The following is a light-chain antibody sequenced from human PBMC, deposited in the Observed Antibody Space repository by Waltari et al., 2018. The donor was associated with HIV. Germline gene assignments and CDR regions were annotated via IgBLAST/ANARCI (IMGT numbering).Light chain of an antibody. V-gene: IGLV1-44*01. CDR1: NSNIGGNT. J-gene: IGLJ2*01. CDR3: AAWDGSLLGVL. Sequence: QSVLTQPPSASGTPGQRVTIACSGSNSNIGGNTVNWYKQVPGTAPKLLIYNNYGRPSGVPDRFSGSKSGSSASLAISGLQSEDDGDYYCAAWDGSLLGVLFGGGTKLTVL. CDR2: NNY.